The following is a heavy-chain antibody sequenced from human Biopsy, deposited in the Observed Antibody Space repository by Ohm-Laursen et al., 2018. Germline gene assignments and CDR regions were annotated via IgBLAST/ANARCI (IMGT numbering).Heavy chain of an antibody. CDR2: INHSGRT. J-gene: IGHJ6*02. D-gene: IGHD3-22*01. V-gene: IGHV4-34*01. CDR3: VRGVDYYDPYHYYALDV. Sequence: GTLSLTCVVYGESFNGYYWSWIRQTPGKGLEWIGEINHSGRTNYNPSLKSRVTISVHTSKNQFSLKVRSVTAADTAVYYCVRGVDYYDPYHYYALDVWGQGTTVTVSS. CDR1: GESFNGYY.